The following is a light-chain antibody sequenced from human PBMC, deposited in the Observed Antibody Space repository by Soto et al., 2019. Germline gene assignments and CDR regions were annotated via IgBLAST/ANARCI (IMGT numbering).Light chain of an antibody. Sequence: DIQLTQSPSFLSASVGDRVTITCRASQGISSDLAWYQQKPGKAPKLLIFAASTLQSGVPSRFSGSGSGTEFTLTISSRRPEDFATYCCQQFHTYPRTFGQGTKVELK. CDR2: AAS. J-gene: IGKJ1*01. CDR3: QQFHTYPRT. V-gene: IGKV1-9*01. CDR1: QGISSD.